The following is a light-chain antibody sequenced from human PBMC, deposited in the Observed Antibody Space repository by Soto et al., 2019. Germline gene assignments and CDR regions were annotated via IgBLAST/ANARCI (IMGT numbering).Light chain of an antibody. CDR1: SSDVGGYNY. V-gene: IGLV2-14*01. CDR3: FSYTTSSTLV. Sequence: QYALTQPASVSGSPGQSITIYCTGTSSDVGGYNYVSWYQQHPAKAPKLMIYEVSNRPSGVSHRFSGSKSGNTASLTISGLQAEDEADYYCFSYTTSSTLVFGGGTKLTVL. J-gene: IGLJ3*02. CDR2: EVS.